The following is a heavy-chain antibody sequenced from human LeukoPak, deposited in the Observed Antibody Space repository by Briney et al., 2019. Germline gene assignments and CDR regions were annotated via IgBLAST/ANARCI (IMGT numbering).Heavy chain of an antibody. CDR3: AKDMTAASTYPMDY. Sequence: GGSLRLSCAASGFTFDDYAMHWVRQAPGKGLEWVSGISWNSGSIGYADSVKGRFTISRDNAKNSLYLQMNSLRAEDTALYYCAKDMTAASTYPMDYWGQGTLVTVSS. V-gene: IGHV3-9*01. CDR1: GFTFDDYA. D-gene: IGHD6-13*01. CDR2: ISWNSGSI. J-gene: IGHJ4*02.